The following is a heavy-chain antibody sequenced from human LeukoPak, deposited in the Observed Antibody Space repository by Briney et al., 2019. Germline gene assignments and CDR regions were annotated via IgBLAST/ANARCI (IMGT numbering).Heavy chain of an antibody. CDR3: TRVGYIDEGIDY. V-gene: IGHV3-7*04. J-gene: IGHJ4*02. D-gene: IGHD5-24*01. CDR2: IKQDGSKK. Sequence: GGSLRLSRVPSRFPFSSYWMTWVRQAPGKGLEWVANIKQDGSKKSYVDSVKGRFTISRDNAKNSLYLQMNSLRAEDTAIYYCTRVGYIDEGIDYWGQGTLITVSS. CDR1: RFPFSSYW.